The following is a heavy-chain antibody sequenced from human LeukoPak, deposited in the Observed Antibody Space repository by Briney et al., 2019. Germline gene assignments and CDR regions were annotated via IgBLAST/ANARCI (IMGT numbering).Heavy chain of an antibody. CDR3: AREAVAVFDY. D-gene: IGHD6-19*01. V-gene: IGHV3-33*01. CDR1: GFTFSSYG. J-gene: IGHJ4*02. CDR2: IWYDGSNK. Sequence: GGSLRLSCAASGFTFSSYGMHWVRQAPGKGLEWVAVIWYDGSNKYYADSVRARFTISRDNSKNTLYLQMNSLRAEDTAVYYCAREAVAVFDYWGQGTLVTVSS.